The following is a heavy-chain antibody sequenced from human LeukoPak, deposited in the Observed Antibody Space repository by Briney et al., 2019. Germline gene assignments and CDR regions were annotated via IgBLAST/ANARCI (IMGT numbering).Heavy chain of an antibody. CDR3: ARHLVSKSRHNYFDY. Sequence: PSETLSLTCTVSGGSISSYYWSWLRQPPGEGLEWIGYIYYSGSTNYNPSLKSRVTISVDTSKNQFSLKLSSVTAADTAVYYCARHLVSKSRHNYFDYWGQGTLVTVSS. V-gene: IGHV4-59*01. J-gene: IGHJ4*02. CDR2: IYYSGST. D-gene: IGHD3-9*01. CDR1: GGSISSYY.